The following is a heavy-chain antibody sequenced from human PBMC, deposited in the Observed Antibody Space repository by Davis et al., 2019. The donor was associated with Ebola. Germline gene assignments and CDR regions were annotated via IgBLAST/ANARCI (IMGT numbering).Heavy chain of an antibody. D-gene: IGHD1-1*01. Sequence: PSETLSLTCAVSGGSISSSNWWSWVRQPPGKGLEWIGEIYHSGSTNYNPSLKSRVTISVDKSKNQFSLKLSSVTAADTAVYYCARGNWNRYYYYYYGMDVWGQGTTVTVSS. V-gene: IGHV4-4*02. CDR3: ARGNWNRYYYYYYGMDV. J-gene: IGHJ6*02. CDR1: GGSISSSNW. CDR2: IYHSGST.